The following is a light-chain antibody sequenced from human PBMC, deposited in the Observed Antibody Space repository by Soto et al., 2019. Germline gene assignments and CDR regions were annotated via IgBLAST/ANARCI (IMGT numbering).Light chain of an antibody. CDR3: SSYAGSNNV. CDR1: SSDVGGYDY. J-gene: IGLJ3*02. V-gene: IGLV2-8*01. CDR2: EVN. Sequence: QSALTQPPSASGSPGQSVALSCTGTSSDVGGYDYVSWYQHHPGKAPKLMIYEVNKRPSGVPDRFSGSKSGNTASLTVSGRQAEAEDDYYCSSYAGSNNVFGGGTKLTVL.